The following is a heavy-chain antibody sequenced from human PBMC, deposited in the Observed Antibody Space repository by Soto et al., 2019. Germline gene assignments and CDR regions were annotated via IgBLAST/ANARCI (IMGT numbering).Heavy chain of an antibody. Sequence: GGSQRLSCAASGFTFSSYSMNWVRQAQGKGLEWVSSISSSSSCIYYADSVKGRFTISRDNSKNTLFLQMNSLKTEDTAVYYCTLVGLHSGYETSYYWGRGTLVTVSS. V-gene: IGHV3-21*03. CDR2: ISSSSSCI. D-gene: IGHD5-12*01. CDR3: TLVGLHSGYETSYY. CDR1: GFTFSSYS. J-gene: IGHJ4*02.